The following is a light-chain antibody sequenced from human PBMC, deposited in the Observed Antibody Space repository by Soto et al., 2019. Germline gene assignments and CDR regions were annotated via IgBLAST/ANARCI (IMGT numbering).Light chain of an antibody. J-gene: IGLJ1*01. Sequence: QSALTQPASVSGSPGQSITISCTGTSSDVGGYNYVSWYQQHPGKAPKLMIYEVSNRPSGVSNRFSGSKSGNTASLTISGLHAEDEADYYCCSYTSSSIDYVFGTGTKVTVL. V-gene: IGLV2-14*01. CDR2: EVS. CDR1: SSDVGGYNY. CDR3: CSYTSSSIDYV.